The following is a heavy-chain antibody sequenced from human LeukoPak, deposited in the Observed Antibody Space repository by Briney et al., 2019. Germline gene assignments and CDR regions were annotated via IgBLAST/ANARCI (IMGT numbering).Heavy chain of an antibody. CDR2: ISYCSNTV. V-gene: IGHV3-48*01. D-gene: IGHD4-17*01. CDR3: ARDRLHYGDYEKTFDF. J-gene: IGHJ4*02. CDR1: GFTFSSYS. Sequence: GGSLRLSCAASGFTFSSYSMNWARQAPGKGLEWVSYISYCSNTVHYAGSVKGRFTISRDNAKNSLYLQMNSLRAEDTAVYYCARDRLHYGDYEKTFDFWGQGTLVSVSS.